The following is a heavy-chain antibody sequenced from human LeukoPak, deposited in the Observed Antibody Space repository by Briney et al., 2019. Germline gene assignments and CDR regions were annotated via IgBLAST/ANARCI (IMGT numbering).Heavy chain of an antibody. CDR1: GFTFSTYA. CDR3: ARDQVGGAVDY. J-gene: IGHJ4*02. Sequence: GSLRLSCAASGFTFSTYAMHWVRQAPGKGLEWVAVISDSGTKKYYADSVKGRFTLSRDNSKNMLYLQMNSLRVEDTAVHYCARDQVGGAVDYWGQGTLVTVSS. CDR2: ISDSGTKK. D-gene: IGHD6-13*01. V-gene: IGHV3-30-3*01.